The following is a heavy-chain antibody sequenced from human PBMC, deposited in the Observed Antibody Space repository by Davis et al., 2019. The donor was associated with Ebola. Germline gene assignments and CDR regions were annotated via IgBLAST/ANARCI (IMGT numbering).Heavy chain of an antibody. D-gene: IGHD5-12*01. CDR1: GFNFRSYG. J-gene: IGHJ5*02. CDR3: ARGYNNWFDP. Sequence: GESLKISCAASGFNFRSYGMHWVRQAPDKGLEWVAVIWYDGSRKYYGDSVKGRFTISRDNSNNLLYLQMNSLRAEDTAVYYCARGYNNWFDPWGQGTLVTVSS. V-gene: IGHV3-33*01. CDR2: IWYDGSRK.